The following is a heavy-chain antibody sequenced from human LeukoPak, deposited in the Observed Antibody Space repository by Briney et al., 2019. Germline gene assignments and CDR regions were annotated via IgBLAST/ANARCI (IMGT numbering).Heavy chain of an antibody. CDR3: ARTGSYGDYYNYFDY. Sequence: SGTLSLTCTVSGGSISYNYWSWIRQPAGKGLEWIGRIYTSGGTNYNPSLKSRVTMSIDTSKNQFSLKLSSVTAADTAVYYCARTGSYGDYYNYFDYWGQGTLVTVSS. CDR1: GGSISYNY. V-gene: IGHV4-4*07. J-gene: IGHJ4*02. D-gene: IGHD4-17*01. CDR2: IYTSGGT.